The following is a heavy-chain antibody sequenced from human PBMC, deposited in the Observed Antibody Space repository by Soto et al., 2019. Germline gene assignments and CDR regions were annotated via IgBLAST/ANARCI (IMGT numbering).Heavy chain of an antibody. Sequence: QVQLVQSGAEVKRPRSSVKVSCKASGDTFTFYSINWLRQAPGLGLEWMGRINPILSMSNYAQRFQGRVTMTADKSTSTAYMELSSLRSEDTAIYYCASSYGSGYRAFDYWGQGALVTVSS. CDR3: ASSYGSGYRAFDY. CDR2: INPILSMS. CDR1: GDTFTFYS. J-gene: IGHJ4*02. D-gene: IGHD3-10*01. V-gene: IGHV1-69*02.